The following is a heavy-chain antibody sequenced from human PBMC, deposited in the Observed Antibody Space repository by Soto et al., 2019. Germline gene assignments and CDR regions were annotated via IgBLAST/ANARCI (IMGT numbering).Heavy chain of an antibody. V-gene: IGHV3-23*01. CDR3: VKNSGWFNT. Sequence: GSLRLSCAASGFPLGTTDMSWVRQAPGEGLEWVSTIDGSGGITYYADSVKGRFTISRDNSRNTVYLQMNSLRGEDTALYYCVKNSGWFNTWGQGALVTVSS. CDR1: GFPLGTTD. D-gene: IGHD3-10*01. J-gene: IGHJ5*02. CDR2: IDGSGGIT.